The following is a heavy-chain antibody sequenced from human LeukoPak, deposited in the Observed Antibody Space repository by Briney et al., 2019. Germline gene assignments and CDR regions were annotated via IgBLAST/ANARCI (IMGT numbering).Heavy chain of an antibody. V-gene: IGHV4-39*01. CDR1: GGSVSSTEFS. J-gene: IGHJ4*02. CDR2: LYYSGST. CDR3: ARLSKGRYFDYIFDY. D-gene: IGHD3-9*01. Sequence: PSETLSLTCTVSGGSVSSTEFSWGWIRQPPGKGLQWVGNLYYSGSTSYHPSLNSRVTMSVDTSKNQFSLKMTSVTAADTAVYYCARLSKGRYFDYIFDYWGQGSQVTVSS.